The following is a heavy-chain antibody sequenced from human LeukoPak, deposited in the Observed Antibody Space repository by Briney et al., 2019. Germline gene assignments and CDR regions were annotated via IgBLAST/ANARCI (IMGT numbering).Heavy chain of an antibody. J-gene: IGHJ2*01. CDR1: GFTFSSYS. D-gene: IGHD1-1*01. V-gene: IGHV3-48*04. CDR3: AKVGPTGWYFDL. CDR2: ISSGSSSI. Sequence: GGSLRLSYVASGFTFSSYSLNWVRQAPGKGLEWVSYISSGSSSIYYADSVKGRFTVSRDNAKNSLYLQMNSLRAEDTAVYYCAKVGPTGWYFDLWGRGTLATVSS.